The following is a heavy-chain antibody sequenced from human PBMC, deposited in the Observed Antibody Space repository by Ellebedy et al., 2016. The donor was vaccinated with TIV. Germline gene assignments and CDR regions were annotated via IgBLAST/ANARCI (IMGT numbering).Heavy chain of an antibody. CDR2: INTDTGNP. Sequence: AASVKVSCKASGYTFTTYYIHWVRQAPGQGLEWMGWINTDTGNPTYAQDFTGRFVFSLDTSVSTAYLEISSLKAEDTAMYFCVRDRRGAGPSQFGVDFWGQGTLVTVSS. D-gene: IGHD3-10*01. CDR1: GYTFTTYY. CDR3: VRDRRGAGPSQFGVDF. J-gene: IGHJ4*02. V-gene: IGHV7-4-1*02.